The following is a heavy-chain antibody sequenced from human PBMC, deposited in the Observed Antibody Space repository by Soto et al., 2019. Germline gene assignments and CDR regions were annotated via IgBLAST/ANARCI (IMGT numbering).Heavy chain of an antibody. D-gene: IGHD2-15*01. CDR3: AKAPVVVVVAEVRDI. CDR1: GFSFNSYS. Sequence: GSLGLSCAASGFSFNSYSMSGVRKAPGKGVEWVSAISGSGGSTYYADSVKGRFTISRDNSKNTLYLQMNSLRAEDTAVYYCAKAPVVVVVAEVRDIWGQGTMVTVSS. CDR2: ISGSGGST. J-gene: IGHJ3*02. V-gene: IGHV3-23*01.